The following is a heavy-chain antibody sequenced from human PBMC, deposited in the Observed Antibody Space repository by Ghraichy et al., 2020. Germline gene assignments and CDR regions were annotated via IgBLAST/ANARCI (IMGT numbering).Heavy chain of an antibody. Sequence: SGPTLVKPTQTLTLTCTFSGFSLSTSGMCVSWIRQPPGKALEWLARIDWDDDKYYSTSLKTRLTISKDTSKNQVVLTMTNMDPVDTATYYCARIALGVVIIQSPNSREGYFDYWGQGTLVTVSS. D-gene: IGHD3-3*01. CDR1: GFSLSTSGMC. J-gene: IGHJ4*02. CDR2: IDWDDDK. CDR3: ARIALGVVIIQSPNSREGYFDY. V-gene: IGHV2-70*11.